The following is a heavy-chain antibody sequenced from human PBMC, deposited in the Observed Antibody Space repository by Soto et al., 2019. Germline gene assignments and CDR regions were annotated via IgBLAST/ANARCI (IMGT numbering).Heavy chain of an antibody. CDR1: GGTFSSYA. D-gene: IGHD3-3*01. J-gene: IGHJ5*02. CDR2: IIPIFGTA. CDR3: ARIPDLLSWSGPETWFYP. V-gene: IGHV1-69*06. Sequence: QVQLVQSGAEVKKPGSSVKVSCKASGGTFSSYAISWVRQAPGQGLEWMGGIIPIFGTANYAQKFQGRVTITADKSTSTANMELSRLRCEDTAVYYCARIPDLLSWSGPETWFYPWGQGTRVTVYS.